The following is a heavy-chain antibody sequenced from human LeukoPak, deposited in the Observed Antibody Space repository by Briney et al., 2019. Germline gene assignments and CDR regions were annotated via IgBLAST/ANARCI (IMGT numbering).Heavy chain of an antibody. D-gene: IGHD3-22*01. CDR2: IYHSGST. Sequence: SETLSLTCAVSGGSISSSNWWSWVRQPPGKGLEWIGEIYHSGSTNYNPSLKSRVTISVDKSKNQFSLKLSSVTAADTAVYYCARDRSDYYDSSGYYTEVDWYFDLWGRGTLVTVSS. J-gene: IGHJ2*01. CDR1: GGSISSSNW. CDR3: ARDRSDYYDSSGYYTEVDWYFDL. V-gene: IGHV4-4*02.